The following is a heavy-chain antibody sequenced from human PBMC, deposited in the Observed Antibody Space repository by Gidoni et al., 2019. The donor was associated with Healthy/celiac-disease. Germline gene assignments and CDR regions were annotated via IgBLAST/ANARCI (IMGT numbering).Heavy chain of an antibody. Sequence: QVQLQESGPGLGKPSETLSLTCTVSGGSISSYYWSWLRQPPGKGMEWSRYIYYSGSTNYNPSLKSRVTISVDTSKNQFSLKLSSVTAADTAVYYCARVDPMPAFDIWGQGTMVTVSS. CDR3: ARVDPMPAFDI. CDR1: GGSISSYY. CDR2: IYYSGST. V-gene: IGHV4-59*01. J-gene: IGHJ3*02. D-gene: IGHD2-2*01.